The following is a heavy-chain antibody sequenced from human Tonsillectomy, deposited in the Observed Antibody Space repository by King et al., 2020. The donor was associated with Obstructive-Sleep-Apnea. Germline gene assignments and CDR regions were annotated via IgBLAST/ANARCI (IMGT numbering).Heavy chain of an antibody. V-gene: IGHV3-9*01. D-gene: IGHD3-10*01. J-gene: IGHJ6*02. CDR2: ISWNSGTI. CDR3: VKGDYGSGQSGGDV. Sequence: VQLVESGGGLVQPGRSLRLSCAVSGFTFDDYAMHWVRQAPGKGLEWVSGISWNSGTIGYVDSVKGRFTISIDNAKNSLYLQMNSLRAEDTALYYCVKGDYGSGQSGGDVWGQGTTVTVSS. CDR1: GFTFDDYA.